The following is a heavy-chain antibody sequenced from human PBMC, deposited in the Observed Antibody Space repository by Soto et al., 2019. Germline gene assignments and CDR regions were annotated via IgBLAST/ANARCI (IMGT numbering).Heavy chain of an antibody. CDR3: ARVTPGNNLYYFSGLDV. V-gene: IGHV3-30-3*01. D-gene: IGHD1-1*01. J-gene: IGHJ6*02. CDR1: GFTFDTYG. CDR2: ISYEGSNT. Sequence: QVHLVESGGGVVQPGRSLRLSCVASGFTFDTYGIHWVRQAPGKGLQWVALISYEGSNTYYADSVRGRFTISRDNSKNTLYLHINALRPEDTGVYYWARVTPGNNLYYFSGLDVWGQGTSVTVSS.